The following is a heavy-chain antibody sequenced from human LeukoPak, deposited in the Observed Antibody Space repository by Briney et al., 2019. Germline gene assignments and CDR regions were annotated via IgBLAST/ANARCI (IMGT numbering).Heavy chain of an antibody. J-gene: IGHJ4*02. CDR1: GFTFSDFW. Sequence: PGGSLRLSCAASGFTFSDFWMNWVRQAPGKGLEWVASIKQDGSEKYYVDSVKGRFSISRDNAKNSLHLQMNSLRAEDTAVYYCARDGSLPDYWGQGTLVTVSS. V-gene: IGHV3-7*01. CDR3: ARDGSLPDY. CDR2: IKQDGSEK.